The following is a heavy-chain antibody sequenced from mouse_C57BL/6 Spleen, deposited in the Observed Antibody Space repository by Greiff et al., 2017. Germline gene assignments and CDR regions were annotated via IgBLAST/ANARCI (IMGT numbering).Heavy chain of an antibody. Sequence: QVQLQQSGAELMKPGASVKLSCKATGYTFTGYWIEWVKQRPGHGLEWIGEILPGSGSTNYNEKFKGKATFTEDTSTNTAYMQLSSLTAEDSDSYDSARNGNYSFAYWGQGTLVTVAA. V-gene: IGHV1-9*01. D-gene: IGHD2-1*01. CDR3: ARNGNYSFAY. CDR1: GYTFTGYW. CDR2: ILPGSGST. J-gene: IGHJ3*01.